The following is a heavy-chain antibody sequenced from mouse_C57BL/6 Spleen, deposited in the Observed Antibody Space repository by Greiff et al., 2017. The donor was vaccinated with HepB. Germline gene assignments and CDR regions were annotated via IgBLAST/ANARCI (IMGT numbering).Heavy chain of an antibody. V-gene: IGHV5-17*01. CDR2: ISSGSRTI. J-gene: IGHJ2*01. Sequence: EVHLVESGGGLVKPGGSLKLSCAASGFTFSDYGMHWVRQAPEKGLEWVAYISSGSRTIYYADTVKGRFTISRDNAKNTLFLQMTSLRSEDTAMYYCATRRYYYGSGFDYWGQGTTLTVSS. CDR3: ATRRYYYGSGFDY. CDR1: GFTFSDYG. D-gene: IGHD1-1*01.